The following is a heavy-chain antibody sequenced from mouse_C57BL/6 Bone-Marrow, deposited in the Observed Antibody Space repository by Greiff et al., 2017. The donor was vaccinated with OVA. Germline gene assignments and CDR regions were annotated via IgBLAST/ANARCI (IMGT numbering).Heavy chain of an antibody. CDR1: GYTFTDHT. CDR2: IYPRDGST. V-gene: IGHV1-78*01. J-gene: IGHJ1*03. D-gene: IGHD1-1*01. CDR3: ARWAVVATKYWYFDV. Sequence: QVQLQQSDAELVKPGASVKISCKVSGYTFTDHTIHWMKQRPEQGLEWIGYIYPRDGSTKYNEKFKGKATLTADKSSSTAYMQLNSLTSEDSAVYFCARWAVVATKYWYFDVWGTGTTVTVSS.